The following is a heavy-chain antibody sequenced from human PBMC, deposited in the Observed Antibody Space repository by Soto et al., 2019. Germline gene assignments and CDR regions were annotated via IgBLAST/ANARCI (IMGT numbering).Heavy chain of an antibody. V-gene: IGHV5-10-1*01. D-gene: IGHD6-13*01. J-gene: IGHJ4*02. CDR1: GDRFVGYL. CDR3: ARQGVGAAGTDY. CDR2: IDPSDSYT. Sequence: LVVLLRVWCRGVGDRFVGYLGSRLRKMSGKGLEWMGRIDPSDSYTNYSPSFQGHVTVSADKSVNTAYLQWSSLKASDTAIYYCARQGVGAAGTDYWGQGTLVTVSS.